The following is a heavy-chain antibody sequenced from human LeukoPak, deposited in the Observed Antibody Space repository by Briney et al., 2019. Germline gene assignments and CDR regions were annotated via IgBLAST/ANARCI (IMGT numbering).Heavy chain of an antibody. J-gene: IGHJ4*02. D-gene: IGHD3-22*01. CDR3: ARDLRVVITGSFDS. V-gene: IGHV3-20*04. CDR2: INWDGDST. Sequence: GGSLRLSCAASGFSFDDYGLTWVRQAPGKGLEWVSGINWDGDSTDYADSVKGRFTISRDNAKNSLYLQMNSLRAEDTALDYCARDLRVVITGSFDSWGQGTLVTVSS. CDR1: GFSFDDYG.